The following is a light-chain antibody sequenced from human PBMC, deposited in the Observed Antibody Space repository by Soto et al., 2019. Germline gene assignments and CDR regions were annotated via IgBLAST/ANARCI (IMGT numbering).Light chain of an antibody. CDR1: QSISSY. CDR2: AAS. Sequence: DIQMTQSPSSLSSSVGDRATITCRASQSISSYFNAYHQKTGKAPTILIYAASSMQSGGPSKWSGSGAGTDVSLTISSLQPEDFATYYCQQSYSTSVTFGQGTKVDIK. V-gene: IGKV1-39*01. J-gene: IGKJ1*01. CDR3: QQSYSTSVT.